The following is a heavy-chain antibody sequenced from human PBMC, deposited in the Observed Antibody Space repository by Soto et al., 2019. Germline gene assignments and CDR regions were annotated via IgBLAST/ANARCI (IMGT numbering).Heavy chain of an antibody. V-gene: IGHV3-48*02. J-gene: IGHJ3*02. CDR2: ISSSSSTI. D-gene: IGHD4-17*01. Sequence: EVQLVESGGGLVQPGGSLRLSCAASGFTFSSYSMNWVRQAPEKGLEWVSYISSSSSTIYYADSVKGRFTISRDNAKNSLYRQMSSLRDDDTAVYYSARDPLGEDYAFDIWGQGRMVAVSS. CDR3: ARDPLGEDYAFDI. CDR1: GFTFSSYS.